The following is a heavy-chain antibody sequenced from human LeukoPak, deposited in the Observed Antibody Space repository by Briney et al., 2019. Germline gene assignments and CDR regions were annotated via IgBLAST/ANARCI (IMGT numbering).Heavy chain of an antibody. J-gene: IGHJ5*02. D-gene: IGHD1-26*01. V-gene: IGHV1-2*06. CDR1: GYTFTGYY. CDR3: ARGREWELLRNSWFDP. CDR2: INPNSGGT. Sequence: ASVKVSCKASGYTFTGYYMQWVRQAPGQGLEWMGRINPNSGGTNYAQKFQGRVTMTRDTSISTAYMELSRLRSDDTAVYYCARGREWELLRNSWFDPWGQGTLVTVSS.